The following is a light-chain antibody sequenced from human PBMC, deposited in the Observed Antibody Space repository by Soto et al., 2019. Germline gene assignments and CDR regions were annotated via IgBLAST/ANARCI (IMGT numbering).Light chain of an antibody. J-gene: IGLJ1*01. CDR1: SSDVGAYKY. CDR2: GVS. Sequence: QSALTQPASVSGSPGQSITISCTGTSSDVGAYKYVSWYQQHPRKVPKLIIYGVSNRPSGVSNRFSGSKSGNTAFLTISGLQPEDEADYYCSSFTGTTTLDVFGTGTKLTVL. CDR3: SSFTGTTTLDV. V-gene: IGLV2-14*03.